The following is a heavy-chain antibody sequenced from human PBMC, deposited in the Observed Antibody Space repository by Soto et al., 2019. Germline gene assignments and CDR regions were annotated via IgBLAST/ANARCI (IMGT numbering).Heavy chain of an antibody. CDR2: IYYNGNT. CDR3: ARDSPYCNGPSYASGRYPYYGMDV. V-gene: IGHV4-31*03. J-gene: IGHJ6*02. CDR1: GGSISSGGYY. Sequence: SETLSLTCTVSGGSISSGGYYWSWIRQYPGKGLEWIGYIYYNGNTYYNSSLKSRAIISVDTSKDQFSLKLSSVTAADTAVYYCARDSPYCNGPSYASGRYPYYGMDVWGQGTTVTVSS. D-gene: IGHD2-2*01.